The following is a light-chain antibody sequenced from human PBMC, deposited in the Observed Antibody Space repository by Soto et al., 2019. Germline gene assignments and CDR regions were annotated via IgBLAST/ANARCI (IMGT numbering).Light chain of an antibody. CDR2: DVS. J-gene: IGLJ1*01. Sequence: QSVLTQPASVSGSPGQWITISCTGTSSDVGGYNYVSWYQQHPGKAPKLLIYDVSNRPSGVSNRFSGSNSGNTASLTISGLQAEDEADYYCSSYTSSSTYVFGTGTKLTVL. CDR1: SSDVGGYNY. CDR3: SSYTSSSTYV. V-gene: IGLV2-14*01.